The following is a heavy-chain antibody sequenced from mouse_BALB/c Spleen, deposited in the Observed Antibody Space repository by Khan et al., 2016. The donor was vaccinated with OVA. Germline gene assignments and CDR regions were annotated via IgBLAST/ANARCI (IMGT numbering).Heavy chain of an antibody. CDR2: ISSDGDYT. Sequence: EVQLVESGGDLVKSGGSLKLSCAASGFTFSPYSMSWVRQTPDKSLEWVATISSDGDYTYYPDSVKGRFNISRDNAKNTLYLQMSSLKSEDTAIYYCATHLTGSFAYWGQGTLVTVAA. V-gene: IGHV5-6*01. CDR1: GFTFSPYS. D-gene: IGHD4-1*01. CDR3: ATHLTGSFAY. J-gene: IGHJ3*01.